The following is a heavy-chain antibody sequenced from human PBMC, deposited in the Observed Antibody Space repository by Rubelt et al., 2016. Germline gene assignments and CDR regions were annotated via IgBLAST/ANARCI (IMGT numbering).Heavy chain of an antibody. CDR2: IGTAGDT. J-gene: IGHJ6*02. D-gene: IGHD2-15*01. CDR3: ASSPRYCSGGSCYFYYYGMDV. V-gene: IGHV3-13*01. CDR1: GFTFSSYD. Sequence: GSLRLSCAASGFTFSSYDMHWVRQATGKGLEWVSAIGTAGDTYYPGSVKGRFTISRENAKNTLYLQMNSLRAEDTAVYYCASSPRYCSGGSCYFYYYGMDVWGQGTTVTVSS.